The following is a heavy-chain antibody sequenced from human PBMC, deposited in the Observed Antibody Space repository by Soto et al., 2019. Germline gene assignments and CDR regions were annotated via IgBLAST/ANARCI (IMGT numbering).Heavy chain of an antibody. V-gene: IGHV1-2*02. J-gene: IGHJ6*02. D-gene: IGHD2-8*01. Sequence: ASVKVSCKASGYTFTGYYMHWVRQAPGQGLEWMGWINPNSGGTNYAQKFQGRVTMTRDTSISTAYMELSRLRSDDTAVYYCARGDCTTGVCFNYYGMDVWGQGTTVTVS. CDR2: INPNSGGT. CDR1: GYTFTGYY. CDR3: ARGDCTTGVCFNYYGMDV.